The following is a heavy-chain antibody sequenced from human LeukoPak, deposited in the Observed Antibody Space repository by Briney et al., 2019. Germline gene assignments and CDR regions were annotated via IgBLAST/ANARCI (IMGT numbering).Heavy chain of an antibody. V-gene: IGHV3-11*01. J-gene: IGHJ4*02. CDR3: ARDNELGY. CDR1: GFTFSDYY. D-gene: IGHD3-16*01. Sequence: SGGSLRLSGAASGFTFSDYYMSWIRQAPGKGLEWVSFITTDSTKYYTDSVKGRFTISRDNAKNSLYLQMNSLRAEDTAVYYCARDNELGYWGQGTLVTASS. CDR2: ITTDSTK.